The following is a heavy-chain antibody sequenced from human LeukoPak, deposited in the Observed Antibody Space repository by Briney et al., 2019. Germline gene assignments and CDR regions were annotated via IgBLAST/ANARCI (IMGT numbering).Heavy chain of an antibody. CDR1: GGSISSGGYY. D-gene: IGHD3-3*01. Sequence: SETLSLTCTVSGGSISSGGYYWSWIRQPPGKGLEWIGYIYHSGSTYYNPSLKSRVTISVDTSKNQFSLKLSSVTAADTAVYYCARRDYDFWRPLRAFDIWGQGTMVTVSS. CDR3: ARRDYDFWRPLRAFDI. J-gene: IGHJ3*02. V-gene: IGHV4-30-2*01. CDR2: IYHSGST.